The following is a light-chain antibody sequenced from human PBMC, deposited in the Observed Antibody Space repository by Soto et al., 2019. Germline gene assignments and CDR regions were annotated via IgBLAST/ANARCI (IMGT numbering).Light chain of an antibody. CDR1: SSDVGAYDY. Sequence: QSALTQPASVSGSPGQSITISCTGTSSDVGAYDYVSWYQQHPGEVPKLMIFDVSDRPSGVSNRFSGYKSGNTASLTISGLQAEDEADYYCRSFTTSTSYVFGTGTKLTVL. CDR2: DVS. CDR3: RSFTTSTSYV. V-gene: IGLV2-14*03. J-gene: IGLJ1*01.